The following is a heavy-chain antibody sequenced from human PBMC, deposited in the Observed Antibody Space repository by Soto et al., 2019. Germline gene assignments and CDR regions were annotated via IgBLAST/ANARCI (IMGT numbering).Heavy chain of an antibody. J-gene: IGHJ4*02. D-gene: IGHD6-19*01. CDR1: GFTFSSYG. CDR2: IWYDGSNK. CDR3: ARGFSVIAVAGTELDY. V-gene: IGHV3-33*01. Sequence: GGSLRLSCAASGFTFSSYGMHWVRQAPGKGLEWVAVIWYDGSNKYYADSVKGRFTISRDNSKNTLYLQMNSLRAEDTAVYYCARGFSVIAVAGTELDYWGQGTLVTVSS.